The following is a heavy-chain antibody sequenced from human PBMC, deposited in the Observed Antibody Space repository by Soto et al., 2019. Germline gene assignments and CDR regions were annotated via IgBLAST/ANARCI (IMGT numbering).Heavy chain of an antibody. CDR1: GFTFSSYS. CDR3: ARDDSSWCSSAGYYGMDG. CDR2: ISSSSSYI. Sequence: PGGSLRLSCAASGFTFSSYSMNWVRQAPGKGLEWVSSISSSSSYIYYADSVKGRFTISRDNAKNTLYLQMNSLRAEDTAVYYCARDDSSWCSSAGYYGMDGWGQGTTVTVAS. D-gene: IGHD6-25*01. J-gene: IGHJ6*02. V-gene: IGHV3-21*01.